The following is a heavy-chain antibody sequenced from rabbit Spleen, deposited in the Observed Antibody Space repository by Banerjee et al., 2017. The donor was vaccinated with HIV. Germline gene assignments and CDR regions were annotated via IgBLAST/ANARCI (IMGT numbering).Heavy chain of an antibody. CDR1: GFDFRNYG. D-gene: IGHD4-2*01. CDR2: IDPIFGST. CDR3: VRDQAGDAGYGPASANL. J-gene: IGHJ4*01. V-gene: IGHV1S47*01. Sequence: QEQLEESGGGLVQHGGSLKLYCKVSGFDFRNYGVSWVRQAPGKGLEWIGYIDPIFGSTYSANWVNGRFTISRENTQNTVSLQMLSLTVADSAPYFCVRDQAGDAGYGPASANLWRPGTLVNV.